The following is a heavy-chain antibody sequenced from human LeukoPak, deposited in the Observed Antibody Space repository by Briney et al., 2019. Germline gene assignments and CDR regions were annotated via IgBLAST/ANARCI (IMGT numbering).Heavy chain of an antibody. CDR1: GFTFSSYG. CDR3: AKDAGLGYCSGGSCYRGPNYYYMDV. Sequence: GGSLRLSCAASGFTFSSYGMSWVRQAPGKGLEWVSSLTTGGSTFYADSVKGRFTISRDNSKNTLYLQMNSLRAEDTAVYYCAKDAGLGYCSGGSCYRGPNYYYMDVWGKGTTVTISS. D-gene: IGHD2-15*01. CDR2: LTTGGST. J-gene: IGHJ6*03. V-gene: IGHV3-23*01.